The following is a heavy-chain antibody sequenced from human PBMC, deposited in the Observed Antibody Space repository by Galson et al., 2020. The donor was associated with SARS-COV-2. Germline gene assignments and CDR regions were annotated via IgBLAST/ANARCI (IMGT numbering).Heavy chain of an antibody. CDR3: AREVGNGCYQYSSYGMIA. Sequence: GGSLRLSCAGSGFIFSIHWMSWVRQAPGKGLEWVANIKQDGSEEHYVDSAKGRFTISRDNTKNSLYLEMNSLRVEDTAVYYCAREVGNGCYQYSSYGMIAWGKGTT. CDR2: IKQDGSEE. D-gene: IGHD2-21*01. V-gene: IGHV3-7*01. CDR1: GFIFSIHW. J-gene: IGHJ6*03.